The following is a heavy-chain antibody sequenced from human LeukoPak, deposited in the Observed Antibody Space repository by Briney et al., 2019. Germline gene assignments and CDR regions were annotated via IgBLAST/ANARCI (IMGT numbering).Heavy chain of an antibody. CDR1: GFTFSDYY. D-gene: IGHD2-21*01. CDR3: ARVGPTSCGGSCPFDY. Sequence: GGSLRLSCAASGFTFSDYYMSWIRQAPGKGLEWVSYISSSGSTIRYADSVKGRFTISRDNAKNSLYLQMKSLRAEDTAVYYCARVGPTSCGGSCPFDYWGQGTLVTVSS. CDR2: ISSSGSTI. V-gene: IGHV3-11*04. J-gene: IGHJ4*02.